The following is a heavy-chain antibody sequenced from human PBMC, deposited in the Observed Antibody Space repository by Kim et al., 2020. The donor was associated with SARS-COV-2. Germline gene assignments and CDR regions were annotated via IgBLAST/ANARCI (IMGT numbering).Heavy chain of an antibody. J-gene: IGHJ6*02. V-gene: IGHV3-74*01. D-gene: IGHD2-8*01. CDR1: GFTLRGYW. CDR2: SSGDGSST. CDR3: ARLYCTNSACSPGYGMDV. Sequence: GGSLRLSCAASGFTLRGYWMHWVRQAPGEGLVWVSRSSGDGSSTTYVDSVKGRFTVSRDNSKNTLYLQMSSLRVGDTAVYYCARLYCTNSACSPGYGMDVWGQGTGVTVSS.